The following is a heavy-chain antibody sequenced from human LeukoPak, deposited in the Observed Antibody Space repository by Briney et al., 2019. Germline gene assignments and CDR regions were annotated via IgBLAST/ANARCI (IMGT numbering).Heavy chain of an antibody. CDR2: ISYDGSNK. Sequence: GGSLRLSCAASGFTFSNYGMPWVRQAPGKGLEWVAVISYDGSNKYYADSVKGRFTISRYNSKNTLYLQMNSLRAEDTAVYYCAKDEKYQLLYYLSYWGQGTLVTVSS. D-gene: IGHD2-2*01. J-gene: IGHJ4*02. V-gene: IGHV3-30*18. CDR3: AKDEKYQLLYYLSY. CDR1: GFTFSNYG.